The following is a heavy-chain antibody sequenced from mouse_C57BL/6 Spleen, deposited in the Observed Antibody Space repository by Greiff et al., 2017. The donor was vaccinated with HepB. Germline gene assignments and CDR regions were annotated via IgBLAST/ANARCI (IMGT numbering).Heavy chain of an antibody. CDR3: ARGWFYYCDY. D-gene: IGHD2-3*01. J-gene: IGHJ2*01. V-gene: IGHV1-64*01. CDR1: GYTFTSYW. Sequence: VQLQQSGAELVKPGASVKLSCKASGYTFTSYWMHWVKQRPGQGLEWIGMIHPNSGRTNYNEKFKSKATLTVDKSSSTAYMQLSSLTSEDSAVYYCARGWFYYCDYWGQGTTLTGSS. CDR2: IHPNSGRT.